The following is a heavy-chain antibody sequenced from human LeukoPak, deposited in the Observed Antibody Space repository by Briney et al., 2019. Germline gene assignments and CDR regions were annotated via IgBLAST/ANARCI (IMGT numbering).Heavy chain of an antibody. CDR3: ARGCGYCSGGSCYFDY. J-gene: IGHJ4*02. D-gene: IGHD2-15*01. Sequence: KPSETLSLTCAVYGGSFSGYYWSWIRQPPGKGLEWIGEINHSGSTNYNPSLKSRVTISVDTSKNQFSLKLSSVTAADTAVYYCARGCGYCSGGSCYFDYWGQGTLVTVSS. V-gene: IGHV4-34*01. CDR1: GGSFSGYY. CDR2: INHSGST.